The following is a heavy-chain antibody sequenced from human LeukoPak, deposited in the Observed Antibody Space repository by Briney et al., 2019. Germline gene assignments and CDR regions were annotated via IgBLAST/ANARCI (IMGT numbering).Heavy chain of an antibody. CDR3: ARWATMVRGVIITGWFDP. CDR1: GFTFSSYA. D-gene: IGHD3-10*01. CDR2: LSYDRINK. V-gene: IGHV3-30-3*01. Sequence: PGRSLRLSCASSGFTFSSYAMHRVREAPGKGLEWVPVLSYDRINKYYADSVKGRFTISRDNSMNTLHLQMNSLRAEDTAGYYCARWATMVRGVIITGWFDPWGQGTLVTVSS. J-gene: IGHJ5*02.